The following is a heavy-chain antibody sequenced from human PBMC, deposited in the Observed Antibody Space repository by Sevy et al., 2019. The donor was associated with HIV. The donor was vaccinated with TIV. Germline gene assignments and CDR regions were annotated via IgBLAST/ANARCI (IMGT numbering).Heavy chain of an antibody. V-gene: IGHV3-7*01. CDR1: GFTFSSYW. CDR3: ARDQGDGLLWFGELFGRY. J-gene: IGHJ4*02. D-gene: IGHD3-10*01. Sequence: GGSLRLSCAASGFTFSSYWMSWVRQAPGKGLEWVANIKQDGSEKYYVDSVKGRFTISRDNAKNSLYLQMNCLRAEDTAVYYCARDQGDGLLWFGELFGRYWGQGTLVTVSS. CDR2: IKQDGSEK.